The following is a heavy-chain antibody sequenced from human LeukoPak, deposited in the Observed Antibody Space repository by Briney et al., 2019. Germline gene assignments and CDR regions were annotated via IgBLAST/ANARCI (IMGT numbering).Heavy chain of an antibody. CDR1: VGFLRSYY. D-gene: IGHD3-22*01. V-gene: IGHV4-59*01. Sequence: SETLPVTCTVCVGFLRSYYWRWMRQPPGRGVEGVGYSYYIGSSTHNPSRKSRVTISVDTSQNQFSLKLSSVTAAHPAVYYSARGGSTNYYDSSGRNPFFDYWGQGTLVTVSS. CDR3: ARGGSTNYYDSSGRNPFFDY. CDR2: SYYIGSS. J-gene: IGHJ4*02.